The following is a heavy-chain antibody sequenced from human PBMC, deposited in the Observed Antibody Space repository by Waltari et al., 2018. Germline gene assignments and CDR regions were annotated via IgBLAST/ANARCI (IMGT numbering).Heavy chain of an antibody. D-gene: IGHD3-3*01. CDR1: GGSFSGYY. CDR3: ARGPLRGYDFWSGGPLGY. Sequence: QVQLQQWGAGLLKPSETLSLTCAVYGGSFSGYYWSWISRPPGRGLEWVGEINHSGSTNYNPSLKSRVTISVDTSKIQFSLKLSSVTAADTAVYYCARGPLRGYDFWSGGPLGYWGQGTLVTVSS. CDR2: INHSGST. V-gene: IGHV4-34*01. J-gene: IGHJ4*02.